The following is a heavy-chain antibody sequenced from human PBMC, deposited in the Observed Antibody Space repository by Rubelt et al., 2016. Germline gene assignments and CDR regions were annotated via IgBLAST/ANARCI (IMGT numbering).Heavy chain of an antibody. Sequence: QVQLVQSGAEVKKPGASVTVSCKASGYTFINYGISWVRQAPGQGLEWMGWISAYNGNTNYAQKVQGRATMTTDTSTSTAYRELRSLRSDDTAVYYCARDEPYSSSWYDYWGQGTLVTVSS. CDR1: GYTFINYG. D-gene: IGHD6-13*01. J-gene: IGHJ4*02. CDR2: ISAYNGNT. CDR3: ARDEPYSSSWYDY. V-gene: IGHV1-18*01.